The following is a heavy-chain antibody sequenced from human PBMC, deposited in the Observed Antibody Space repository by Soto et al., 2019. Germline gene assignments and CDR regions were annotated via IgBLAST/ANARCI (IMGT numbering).Heavy chain of an antibody. J-gene: IGHJ4*01. CDR2: IYYSGST. V-gene: IGHV4-61*05. D-gene: IGHD3-10*01. CDR1: GDSISSSDSY. CDR3: ASYYGGYSDY. Sequence: SETLSLTCSVSGDSISSSDSYWSLIRQAPGKGLEWIGYIYYSGSTNYNPSLKSRVTISVDTSKNQFSLKLSSVTAADTAVYYCASYYGGYSDYRGQGTLVTVSS.